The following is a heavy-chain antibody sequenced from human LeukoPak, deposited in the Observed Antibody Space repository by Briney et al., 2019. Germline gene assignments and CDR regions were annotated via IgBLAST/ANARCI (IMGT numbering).Heavy chain of an antibody. CDR2: ITYDGNNE. Sequence: GGSLRLSCAAFGFDFKDYGMNWVRQAPGKELEWVAVITYDGNNEYYADSLKGRFTISRDNSKNTLYLQMDSLRAEDTAVYYCARDQWYSSSDFWGQGTLVTVSS. V-gene: IGHV3-30*03. D-gene: IGHD6-6*01. CDR3: ARDQWYSSSDF. J-gene: IGHJ4*02. CDR1: GFDFKDYG.